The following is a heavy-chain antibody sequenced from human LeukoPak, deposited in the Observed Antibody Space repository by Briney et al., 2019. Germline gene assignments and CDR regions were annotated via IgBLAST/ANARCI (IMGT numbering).Heavy chain of an antibody. CDR3: ARWGSYDY. D-gene: IGHD3-16*01. J-gene: IGHJ4*02. CDR1: GGSISSSSYY. CDR2: IYYSGST. Sequence: SETLSLTCTVSGGSISSSSYYWGWIRQPPGKGLEWIGGIYYSGSTYYNPSLKSRVTISVDTSKNQFSLKLSSVTAADTAVYYCARWGSYDYWGQGTLVTVSS. V-gene: IGHV4-39*01.